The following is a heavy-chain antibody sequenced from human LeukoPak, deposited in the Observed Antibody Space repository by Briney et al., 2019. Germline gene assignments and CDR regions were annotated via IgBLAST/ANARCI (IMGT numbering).Heavy chain of an antibody. CDR1: GGSISSYY. CDR3: ARERFLEWLFSPIYYFDY. J-gene: IGHJ4*02. D-gene: IGHD3-3*01. V-gene: IGHV4-4*07. CDR2: IYTSGST. Sequence: SETLSLTCTVSGGSISSYYWSWIRQPAGKGLEWIGRIYTSGSTNYNPSLKSRVTMSVDTSKNQFSLKLSSVTAADTAVYYCARERFLEWLFSPIYYFDYWGQGTLVTVSS.